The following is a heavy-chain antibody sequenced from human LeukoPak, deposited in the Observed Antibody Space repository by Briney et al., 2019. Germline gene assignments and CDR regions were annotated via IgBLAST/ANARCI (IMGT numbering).Heavy chain of an antibody. V-gene: IGHV3-20*04. CDR1: GFTFDDYG. CDR2: INWNGGSI. CDR3: ARAGLGAFDI. J-gene: IGHJ3*02. Sequence: GGSLILSCAASGFTFDDYGMNWVRQAPGKGLEWVSGINWNGGSIGYADSVKGRFTISRDNAKNSLYLQMNSLRAEDTALYYCARAGLGAFDIWGQGTMVAVSS.